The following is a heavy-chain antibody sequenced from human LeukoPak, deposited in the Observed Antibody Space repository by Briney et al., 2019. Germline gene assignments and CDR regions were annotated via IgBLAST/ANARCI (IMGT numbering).Heavy chain of an antibody. D-gene: IGHD3-22*01. CDR3: ARGDYYDSSGYYY. V-gene: IGHV4-59*01. CDR1: GGSISSYY. CDR2: IYYSGST. J-gene: IGHJ4*02. Sequence: PSETLSLTCTVSGGSISSYYWSWIRQPPGKGLEWIGYIYYSGSTNYNPSLKSRVTISVDTPKNQFSLKLSSVTAADTAVYYCARGDYYDSSGYYYWGQGTLVTVSS.